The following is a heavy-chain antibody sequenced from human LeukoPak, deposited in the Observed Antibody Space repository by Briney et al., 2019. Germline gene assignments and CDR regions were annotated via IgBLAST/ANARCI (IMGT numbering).Heavy chain of an antibody. V-gene: IGHV3-33*01. CDR3: ARSQSSSLIDY. D-gene: IGHD6-13*01. CDR2: IWYDGTSK. CDR1: GFSLSAYG. J-gene: IGHJ4*02. Sequence: GGSLRLSCAASGFSLSAYGVHWVRQAPGKGLEWVAVIWYDGTSKDYADSVKGRFTFSRDNSKNTLYLQMNSLTVEDTAVYYCARSQSSSLIDYWGQGTPVTVSS.